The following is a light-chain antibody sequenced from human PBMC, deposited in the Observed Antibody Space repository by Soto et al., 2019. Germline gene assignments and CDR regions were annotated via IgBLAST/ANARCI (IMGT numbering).Light chain of an antibody. J-gene: IGLJ2*01. CDR3: SSYTRTSTLVV. Sequence: QSALTQPASVSGSPGQSITISCTGTSSDVGGYNFVSWYQQFPGKAPKLVIYDVTNRPSGVSDRFSGSKSGNTASLTISGLQAEDEADYYCSSYTRTSTLVVFGGGTKVTVL. CDR1: SSDVGGYNF. CDR2: DVT. V-gene: IGLV2-14*03.